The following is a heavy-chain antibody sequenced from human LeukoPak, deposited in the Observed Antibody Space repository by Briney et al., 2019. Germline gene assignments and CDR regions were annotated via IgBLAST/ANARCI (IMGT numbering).Heavy chain of an antibody. V-gene: IGHV4-34*01. CDR1: GGSFSGYY. Sequence: SETLSLTCAVYGGSFSGYYWSWVRQPPGKGLEWIGEINHSGSTNYNPSLTSRVTISVDTSKNQFSLKLSSVTAADTAVYYCAKSNGYGLIDVWGQGTMVTVSS. D-gene: IGHD3-22*01. CDR2: INHSGST. J-gene: IGHJ3*01. CDR3: AKSNGYGLIDV.